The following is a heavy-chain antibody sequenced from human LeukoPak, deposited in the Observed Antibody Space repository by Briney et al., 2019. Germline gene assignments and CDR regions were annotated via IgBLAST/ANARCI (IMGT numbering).Heavy chain of an antibody. J-gene: IGHJ4*02. CDR2: IYHSGNT. V-gene: IGHV4-4*02. CDR1: GGSISSGNW. CDR3: AREGDYDILTGYYFIDS. Sequence: SETLSLTCAVSGGSISSGNWWSWVRQPPGKGLEWIGEIYHSGNTNYNPSLKSRVTISVDWSKNHFSLKLSSVNAADTAVYYCAREGDYDILTGYYFIDSWGQGTLVTVSS. D-gene: IGHD3-9*01.